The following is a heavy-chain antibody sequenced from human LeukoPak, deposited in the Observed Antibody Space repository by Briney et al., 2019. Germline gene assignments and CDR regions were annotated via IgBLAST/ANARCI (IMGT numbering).Heavy chain of an antibody. Sequence: GGSLRLSCAASGFTFSRHWMHWVRQAPGKGLEWVSRLSTDGSRTTYADSVKGRFIISRDNAKNTVYLQMNSLRAEDTAVYYCARDAETVRAFDYWGQGTLVTVSS. V-gene: IGHV3-74*01. J-gene: IGHJ4*02. CDR3: ARDAETVRAFDY. CDR2: LSTDGSRT. CDR1: GFTFSRHW. D-gene: IGHD3-10*01.